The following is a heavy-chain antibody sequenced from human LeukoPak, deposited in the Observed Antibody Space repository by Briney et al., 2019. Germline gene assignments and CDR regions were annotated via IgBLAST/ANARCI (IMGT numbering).Heavy chain of an antibody. CDR2: INHSGST. D-gene: IGHD2-2*01. Sequence: GLEWIGEINHSGSTNSTPSLKSRVTISVDTSKNQFSLKLSSVTAADTAVYYCARSVPAATIDYWGQGTLVTVSS. CDR3: ARSVPAATIDY. V-gene: IGHV4-34*01. J-gene: IGHJ4*02.